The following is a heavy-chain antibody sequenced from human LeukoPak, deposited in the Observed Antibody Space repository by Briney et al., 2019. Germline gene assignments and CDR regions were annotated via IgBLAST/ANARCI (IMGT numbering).Heavy chain of an antibody. J-gene: IGHJ4*02. CDR3: ASSTTIFGVVLRTIYFDY. D-gene: IGHD3-3*01. CDR1: GGSISSSSYY. V-gene: IGHV4-39*01. Sequence: SETLSLTCTVSGGSISSSSYYWGWIRQPPGKGLEWIGGMYYSGSTYYNPSLKSRVIISVDTSKNQFSLKLRSVTAADTAVYYCASSTTIFGVVLRTIYFDYWGQGILVTVSS. CDR2: MYYSGST.